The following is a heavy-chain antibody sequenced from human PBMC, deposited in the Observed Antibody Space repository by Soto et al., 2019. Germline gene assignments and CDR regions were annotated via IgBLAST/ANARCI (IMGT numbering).Heavy chain of an antibody. CDR1: GGSISSSSYY. CDR2: IYYSGST. V-gene: IGHV4-39*07. J-gene: IGHJ4*02. Sequence: QLQLQESGPGLVKPSETLSLTCTVSGGSISSSSYYWGWIRQPPGKGLEWIGSIYYSGSTYYNPSLKSRVTISVDTSKNQFSLKLSSVTAADTAVYYCARVGYYYDSSGYLVFDYWGQGTLVTVSS. D-gene: IGHD3-22*01. CDR3: ARVGYYYDSSGYLVFDY.